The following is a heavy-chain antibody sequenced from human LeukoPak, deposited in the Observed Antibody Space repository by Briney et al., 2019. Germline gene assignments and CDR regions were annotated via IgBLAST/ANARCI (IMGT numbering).Heavy chain of an antibody. V-gene: IGHV3-7*01. Sequence: GGSLRLSCAASGFAFSSYWMSWVRQAPRKGLEWVANIKQDGSEKYYVDSVKGRFTISRDNAKNSLYLQMNSLRAEDTAVYYCARESRLYYGSGSYWIDYWGQGTLVTVSS. CDR3: ARESRLYYGSGSYWIDY. CDR1: GFAFSSYW. J-gene: IGHJ4*02. CDR2: IKQDGSEK. D-gene: IGHD3-10*01.